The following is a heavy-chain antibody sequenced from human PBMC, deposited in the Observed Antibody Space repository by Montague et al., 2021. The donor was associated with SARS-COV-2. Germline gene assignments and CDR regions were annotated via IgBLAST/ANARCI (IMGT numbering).Heavy chain of an antibody. V-gene: IGHV4-59*08. Sequence: SETLSLTCTVSGGSTASHYWNWICQSPGKRPEWICYVYYNGDTKYNPSLQSRVTISIDTSENQFSLWLNSVTAADTAVYFCARGWAFDPWGQGRLVTASS. D-gene: IGHD6-19*01. CDR2: VYYNGDT. J-gene: IGHJ3*01. CDR1: GGSTASHY. CDR3: ARGWAFDP.